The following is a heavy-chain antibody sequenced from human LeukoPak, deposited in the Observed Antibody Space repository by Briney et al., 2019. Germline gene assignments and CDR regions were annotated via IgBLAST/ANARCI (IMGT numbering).Heavy chain of an antibody. CDR1: GYTSTSYG. D-gene: IGHD7-27*01. CDR2: ISAYNGNT. J-gene: IGHJ2*01. Sequence: ASVKVSCKASGYTSTSYGISWVRQAPGQGLEWMGWISAYNGNTNYAQKLQGRVTMTTDTSTSIAYMELRSLRSDDTAVYCCARGTGLGKQPYWYFDLWGRGTLVTVSS. V-gene: IGHV1-18*01. CDR3: ARGTGLGKQPYWYFDL.